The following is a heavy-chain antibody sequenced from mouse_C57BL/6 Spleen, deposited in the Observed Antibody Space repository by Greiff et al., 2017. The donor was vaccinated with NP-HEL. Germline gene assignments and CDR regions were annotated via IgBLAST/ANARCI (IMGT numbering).Heavy chain of an antibody. J-gene: IGHJ3*01. CDR1: GYTFTSYW. CDR3: AREIRYDYDEFAY. D-gene: IGHD2-4*01. Sequence: QVQLQQPGAELVKPGASVKMSCKASGYTFTSYWITWVKQRPGQGLEWIGDIYPGSGSTNYNEKFKSKATLTVDTSSSTAYMQLSSLTSEDSAVYYCAREIRYDYDEFAYWGQGTLVTVSA. V-gene: IGHV1-55*01. CDR2: IYPGSGST.